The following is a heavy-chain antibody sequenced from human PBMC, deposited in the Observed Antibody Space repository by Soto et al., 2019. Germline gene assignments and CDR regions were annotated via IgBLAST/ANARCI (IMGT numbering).Heavy chain of an antibody. D-gene: IGHD6-19*01. CDR3: ARDLGGWTDY. CDR2: INAGNGNT. CDR1: GFTFASYT. J-gene: IGHJ4*01. V-gene: IGHV1-3*01. Sequence: ASVKVSCKASGFTFASYTMHWVRQAPGQGLEWMGWINAGNGNTQSSQKFEDRVTISRDTSASTVYMELSSLRSEDTTVYYCARDLGGWTDYWG.